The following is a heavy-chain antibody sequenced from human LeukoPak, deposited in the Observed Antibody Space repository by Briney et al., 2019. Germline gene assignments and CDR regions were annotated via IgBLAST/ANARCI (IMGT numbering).Heavy chain of an antibody. V-gene: IGHV5-51*01. CDR3: ARRSSSTSHSFDY. D-gene: IGHD2-2*01. J-gene: IGHJ4*02. CDR1: GYSFTSYW. Sequence: GESLKISCKVSGYSFTSYWIGWVRQMPGKGLEWMGIIYPGDSDTRYSPSFRGQVTISADKSISTAYLQWSSLKASDTAMYYCARRSSSTSHSFDYWGQGTLVTVSS. CDR2: IYPGDSDT.